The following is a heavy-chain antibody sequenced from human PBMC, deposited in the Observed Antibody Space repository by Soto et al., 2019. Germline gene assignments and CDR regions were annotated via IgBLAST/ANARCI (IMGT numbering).Heavy chain of an antibody. CDR3: IHRRDNGGMDH. CDR1: GFSLSTSGVG. V-gene: IGHV2-5*01. Sequence: QITLKESGPTLVKPTQTLTLTCTFSGFSLSTSGVGVGCVRQPPGKALEWLAVIHWNDDNHYTSSLKTRLTVTKDITKNPVVFTMTNMDPVDTGTYYCIHRRDNGGMDHWGPGILVTVSS. CDR2: IHWNDDN. J-gene: IGHJ4*02. D-gene: IGHD1-1*01.